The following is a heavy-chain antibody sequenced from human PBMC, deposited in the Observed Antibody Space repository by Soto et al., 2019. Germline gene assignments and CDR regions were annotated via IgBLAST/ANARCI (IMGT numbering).Heavy chain of an antibody. CDR2: ISSSSSTI. D-gene: IGHD3-9*01. V-gene: IGHV3-48*02. CDR3: ALVLRYFDWLFPSAFDI. Sequence: GGSLRLSCAASGFTFSSYSMNWVRQAPGKGLEWASYISSSSSTIYYADSVKGRFTISRDNAKNSLYLQMNSLRDEDTAVYYCALVLRYFDWLFPSAFDIWGQGTMVTVSS. CDR1: GFTFSSYS. J-gene: IGHJ3*02.